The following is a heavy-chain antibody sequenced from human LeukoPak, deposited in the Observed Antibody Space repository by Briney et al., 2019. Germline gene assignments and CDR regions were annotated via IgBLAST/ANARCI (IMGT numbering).Heavy chain of an antibody. CDR3: ARDKSYSSGSHYYYYGMDV. V-gene: IGHV3-74*01. CDR2: ISGDGRNI. D-gene: IGHD6-19*01. J-gene: IGHJ6*02. Sequence: PGGSLRLSCVASGFTFSSYWMHWVRQAPRKGLVWVSRISGDGRNINYADSVRGRFTISRDNAKNSLYLQMNSLRAEDTAVYYCARDKSYSSGSHYYYYGMDVWGQGTTVTVSS. CDR1: GFTFSSYW.